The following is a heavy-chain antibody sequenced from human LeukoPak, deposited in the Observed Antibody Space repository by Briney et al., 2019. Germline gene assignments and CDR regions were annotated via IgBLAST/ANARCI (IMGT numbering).Heavy chain of an antibody. D-gene: IGHD1-26*01. V-gene: IGHV3-30*03. CDR3: ATRGSYFEDF. CDR1: GFSLSSYG. CDR2: ISYDENNK. Sequence: GGSLRLSCAVSGFSLSSYGMHWVRQAPGKGLEWVAFISYDENNKYHADSVKGRLSISRDTSKNILYLQMNSLRTEDTAVYYCATRGSYFEDFWGQGTLVTVSS. J-gene: IGHJ4*02.